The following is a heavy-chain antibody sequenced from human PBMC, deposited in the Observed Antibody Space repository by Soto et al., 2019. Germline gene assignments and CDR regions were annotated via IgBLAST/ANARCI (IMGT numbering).Heavy chain of an antibody. CDR2: ISAYNGNT. V-gene: IGHV1-18*01. CDR1: GYTFTNFG. CDR3: ARELGPGAFDI. J-gene: IGHJ3*02. Sequence: GASVKVSCKASGYTFTNFGISWVRQAPGQGLEWMGWISAYNGNTNYAQKFQGRVTMTTDTSTSTAYMEVRSLRFDDTAVYYCARELGPGAFDIWGQGTMVTVSS.